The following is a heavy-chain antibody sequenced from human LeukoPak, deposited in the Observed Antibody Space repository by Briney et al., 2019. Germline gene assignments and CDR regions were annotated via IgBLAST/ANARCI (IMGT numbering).Heavy chain of an antibody. CDR2: IIPIFGTA. CDR1: GGTFSSYA. Sequence: SVKVSCKASGGTFSSYAISWVRQAPGQGLEWMGGIIPIFGTANYAQKFQGRVTITTDESTSTAYMELSSLRSEDTAVYYCARAHDYGDYVPYYYYYYYMDVWGKGTLVTVSS. CDR3: ARAHDYGDYVPYYYYYYYMDV. J-gene: IGHJ6*03. V-gene: IGHV1-69*05. D-gene: IGHD4-17*01.